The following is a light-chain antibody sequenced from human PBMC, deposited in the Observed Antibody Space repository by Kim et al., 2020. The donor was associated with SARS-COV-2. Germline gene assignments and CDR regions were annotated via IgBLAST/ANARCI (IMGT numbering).Light chain of an antibody. CDR3: QAWDISTLYV. Sequence: SYELTQPPSVSVSPGQTASITCSGDKLGDEYACWYQQKPGQPPVLVIYQDSKRPSGIPERFSGSNSGNTATLTISGTQAMDEADYYCQAWDISTLYVFGTGTKVTVL. CDR1: KLGDEY. CDR2: QDS. J-gene: IGLJ1*01. V-gene: IGLV3-1*01.